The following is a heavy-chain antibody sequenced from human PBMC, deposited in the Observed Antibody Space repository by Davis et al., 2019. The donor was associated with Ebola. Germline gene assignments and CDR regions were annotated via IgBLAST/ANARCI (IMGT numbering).Heavy chain of an antibody. J-gene: IGHJ4*02. D-gene: IGHD3-22*01. Sequence: GESLKISCAASGFTFSSYDMHWVRQVTGKSLEWVSAIGTAGDTYYPGSVKGRFTISRENARNSLYLQMNSLRAEDTAVYYCAKDRDYYDSSAPFDYWGQGTLVTVSS. CDR3: AKDRDYYDSSAPFDY. V-gene: IGHV3-13*01. CDR2: IGTAGDT. CDR1: GFTFSSYD.